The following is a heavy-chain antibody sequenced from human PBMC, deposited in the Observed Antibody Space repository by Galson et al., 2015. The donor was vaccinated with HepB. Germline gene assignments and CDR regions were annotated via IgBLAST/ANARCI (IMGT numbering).Heavy chain of an antibody. Sequence: PALVKPTQTLTLTCTFSGFSLITRGVGVGWIRQPPGKALEWLAIIYWDDDKRYTPSLKSRLSVTKDTSKNQVVLTVTNMDPVDTATYYCAHVIITFGGVIGDDAFDIWGQRTMVTVSS. CDR2: IYWDDDK. J-gene: IGHJ3*02. D-gene: IGHD3-16*02. CDR3: AHVIITFGGVIGDDAFDI. CDR1: GFSLITRGVG. V-gene: IGHV2-5*02.